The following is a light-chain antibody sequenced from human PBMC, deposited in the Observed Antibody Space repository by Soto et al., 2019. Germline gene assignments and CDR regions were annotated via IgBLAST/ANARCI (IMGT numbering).Light chain of an antibody. J-gene: IGKJ1*01. CDR1: QSISSW. V-gene: IGKV1-5*01. CDR2: DAS. CDR3: QHYNSYPWT. Sequence: DIQMTQSPSTLSASVGDRVTITCRASQSISSWLAWYQQKPGKAPKLLIYDASSLESGVPSRFSGSGSGTEFTLTISSLQPDDFATYYCQHYNSYPWTFGQGTMVEIK.